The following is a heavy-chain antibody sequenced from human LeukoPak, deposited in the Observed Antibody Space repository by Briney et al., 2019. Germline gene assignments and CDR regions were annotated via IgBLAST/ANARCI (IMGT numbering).Heavy chain of an antibody. V-gene: IGHV3-53*01. D-gene: IGHD4-23*01. Sequence: GGSLRLSCAASGFTVSSFYMSWVRLAPGRGLEWVSVIYADGSTYYADSVKGRFTISRDNSKNTLYLQMNSLRAEDTAVYYCALDNPATVVTWGPGTLVTVSS. CDR1: GFTVSSFY. J-gene: IGHJ4*02. CDR3: ALDNPATVVT. CDR2: IYADGST.